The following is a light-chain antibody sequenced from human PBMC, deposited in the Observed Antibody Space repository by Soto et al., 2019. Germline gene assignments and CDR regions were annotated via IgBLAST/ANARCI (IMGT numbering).Light chain of an antibody. V-gene: IGLV2-14*01. J-gene: IGLJ1*01. CDR3: SSYTTSNTRQIV. CDR2: DVS. CDR1: SSDVGAYNY. Sequence: QSVLTQRASVSGSPGQSITISCTGTSSDVGAYNYVSWYQQHPAKVPKLMIYDVSNRPSGVSDRFSGSKSGNTASLTISGLQAEDEADYYCSSYTTSNTRQIVFGTGTKVTV.